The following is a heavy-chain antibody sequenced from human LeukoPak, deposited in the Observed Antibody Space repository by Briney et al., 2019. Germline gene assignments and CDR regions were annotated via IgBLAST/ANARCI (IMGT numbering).Heavy chain of an antibody. CDR2: IYYSGST. CDR1: GYSISSYY. J-gene: IGHJ6*03. D-gene: IGHD3-22*01. CDR3: ARAPYYYDSSGYYRYYYYYYMDV. Sequence: SETLSLTCAVSGYSISSYYWSWIRQPPGKGLEWIGYIYYSGSTNYNPSLKSRVTISVDTSKNQFSLKLSSVTAADTAVYYCARAPYYYDSSGYYRYYYYYYMDVWGKGTTVTVSS. V-gene: IGHV4-59*01.